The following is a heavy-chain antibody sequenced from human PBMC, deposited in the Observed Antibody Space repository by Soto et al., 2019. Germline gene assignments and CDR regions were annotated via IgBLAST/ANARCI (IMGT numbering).Heavy chain of an antibody. V-gene: IGHV3-30*18. J-gene: IGHJ4*02. D-gene: IGHD5-18*01. CDR1: GFTFSSYG. CDR3: AKGTLRYSYCTSDY. Sequence: QVQLVESGGGVVQPGRSLRLSCAASGFTFSSYGMQWVRQAPGKGLEWVAVISYDGSNKYYADSVKGRFTISRDNSKNTLYLQMNSLRAEDTAVYYCAKGTLRYSYCTSDYWGQGTLFTVSS. CDR2: ISYDGSNK.